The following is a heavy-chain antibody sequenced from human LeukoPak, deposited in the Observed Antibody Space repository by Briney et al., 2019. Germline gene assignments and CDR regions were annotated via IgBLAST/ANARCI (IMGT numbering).Heavy chain of an antibody. Sequence: PSETLSLTCTVSGGSISSYYWSWIRQPPGKGLEWIGYIYYSGSTNYNPSLKSRVTISVDTSKNQFSLKLSSETAADTAVYYCARGYCSGGSCYLRGWGQGTLVTVSS. V-gene: IGHV4-59*01. D-gene: IGHD2-15*01. J-gene: IGHJ4*02. CDR1: GGSISSYY. CDR2: IYYSGST. CDR3: ARGYCSGGSCYLRG.